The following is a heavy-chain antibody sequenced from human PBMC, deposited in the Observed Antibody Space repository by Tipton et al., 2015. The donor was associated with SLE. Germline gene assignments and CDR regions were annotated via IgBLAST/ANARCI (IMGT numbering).Heavy chain of an antibody. V-gene: IGHV3-7*01. D-gene: IGHD3-3*01. J-gene: IGHJ4*02. CDR1: GFTFSSYW. CDR2: IKQDGSEK. CDR3: ARDNYDFWSGYRSFGY. Sequence: SLRLSCAASGFTFSSYWMSWVRQAPGKGLEWVANIKQDGSEKYYVDSVKGRFTISRDNAKNTLYLQMNSLRAEDTAVYYCARDNYDFWSGYRSFGYWGQGTLVTVSS.